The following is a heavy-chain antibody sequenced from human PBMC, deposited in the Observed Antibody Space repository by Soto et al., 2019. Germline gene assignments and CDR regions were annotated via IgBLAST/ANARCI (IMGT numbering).Heavy chain of an antibody. CDR3: ARGSMIFGVVHNWFDP. V-gene: IGHV1-69*13. Sequence: GASVKVSCKASGGTFSSYAISWVRQAPGQGLEWMGGIIPIFGTANYAQKFQGRVTITADESTSTAYMELSSLGSEDTAVYYCARGSMIFGVVHNWFDPWGQGTLVTVSS. CDR1: GGTFSSYA. CDR2: IIPIFGTA. J-gene: IGHJ5*02. D-gene: IGHD3-3*01.